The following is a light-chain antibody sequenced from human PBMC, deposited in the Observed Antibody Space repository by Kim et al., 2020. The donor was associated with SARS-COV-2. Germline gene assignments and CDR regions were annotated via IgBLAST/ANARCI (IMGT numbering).Light chain of an antibody. Sequence: EIVLTQSPGTLSLSPGERATLSCRASQSVSSSYLAWYQQKPGQAPRLLIYGASSRATGIPDRFSGSGSGTDFTLTISRLDPEDFAVYYCQHYGSSLWTFGQGTKVDIK. V-gene: IGKV3-20*01. CDR3: QHYGSSLWT. J-gene: IGKJ1*01. CDR1: QSVSSSY. CDR2: GAS.